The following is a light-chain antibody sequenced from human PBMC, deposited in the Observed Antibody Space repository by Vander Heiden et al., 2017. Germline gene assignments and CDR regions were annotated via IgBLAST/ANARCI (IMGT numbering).Light chain of an antibody. CDR2: LGS. CDR3: MQALQTPPT. Sequence: DNVMTQSPLSLPVTPGEPASISCRSSQSLLHSNAYNYLVWYLQKPGQSPQLLISLGSIRASGVPDRFSGSGSGTDFTLKISRVEAEDVGVYYCMQALQTPPTFGQGTKVEIK. J-gene: IGKJ1*01. V-gene: IGKV2-28*01. CDR1: QSLLHSNAYNY.